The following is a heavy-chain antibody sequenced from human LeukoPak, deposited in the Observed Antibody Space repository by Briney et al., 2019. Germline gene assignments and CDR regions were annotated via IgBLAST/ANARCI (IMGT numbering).Heavy chain of an antibody. D-gene: IGHD3-22*01. J-gene: IGHJ4*02. Sequence: PGGSLRLSCAASGFTFSNYAVSWVRQAPGKGLEWVSLISGSGGSTYYADSVKGRFTISRDNSKNTLYLQMNSLRAEDPAVYYCAKGAPLGYYYGSSRYPHWGPGTLVPVSS. CDR1: GFTFSNYA. V-gene: IGHV3-23*01. CDR2: ISGSGGST. CDR3: AKGAPLGYYYGSSRYPH.